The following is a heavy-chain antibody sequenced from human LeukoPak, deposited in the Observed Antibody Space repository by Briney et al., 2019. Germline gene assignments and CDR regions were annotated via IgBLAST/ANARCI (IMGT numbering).Heavy chain of an antibody. J-gene: IGHJ6*03. CDR3: ARAERQVVPAAKTYYYYYYMDV. D-gene: IGHD2-2*01. Sequence: ASVKVSCKASGYTFTSYYMHWVRQAPGQGLEWMGIINPSGGSTSYAQKFQGRVTMTRDMSTSTVYMELSSLRSEDTAVYYCARAERQVVPAAKTYYYYYYMDVWGKGTTVTVSS. V-gene: IGHV1-46*01. CDR1: GYTFTSYY. CDR2: INPSGGST.